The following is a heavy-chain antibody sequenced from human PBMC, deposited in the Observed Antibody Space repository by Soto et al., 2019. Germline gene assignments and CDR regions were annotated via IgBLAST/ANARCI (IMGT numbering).Heavy chain of an antibody. Sequence: SETLSLTCTVSGGSVSSGNYYWSWIRQPPGKGLEWIGFIYYTGSTSYNPSLKSRVTISMDTSKNQFSLKLTSVTAADTAVYLFSGPLIFRCGKWSFGPWGQGTLVTVSS. D-gene: IGHD3-3*01. CDR2: IYYTGST. CDR3: SGPLIFRCGKWSFGP. J-gene: IGHJ5*02. V-gene: IGHV4-61*01. CDR1: GGSVSSGNYY.